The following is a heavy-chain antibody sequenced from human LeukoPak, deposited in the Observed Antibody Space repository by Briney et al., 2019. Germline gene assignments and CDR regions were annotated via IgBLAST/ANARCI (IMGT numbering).Heavy chain of an antibody. CDR1: GYSFTGYY. D-gene: IGHD3-22*01. CDR2: INSNSGDT. CDR3: ARDAAHQATVVVTNEPRGTPGAADY. J-gene: IGHJ4*02. Sequence: ASVKVSCKASGYSFTGYYIHWVRQAPRQGLEWMGWINSNSGDTSYAQKFQGRVTMTRDTSISTAYMEVSRLTSDDTAVYYCARDAAHQATVVVTNEPRGTPGAADYWGQGTLVTVSS. V-gene: IGHV1-2*02.